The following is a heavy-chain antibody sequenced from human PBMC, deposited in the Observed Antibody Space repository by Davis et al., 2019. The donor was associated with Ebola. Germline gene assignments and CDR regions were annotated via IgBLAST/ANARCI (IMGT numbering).Heavy chain of an antibody. CDR2: IWYDGSNK. J-gene: IGHJ4*02. CDR3: ATTGITYSGSYLSRVVDY. CDR1: GFTFSSYS. V-gene: IGHV3-33*08. D-gene: IGHD1-26*01. Sequence: GESLKISCAASGFTFSSYSMNWVRQAPGKGLEWVAVIWYDGSNKYYADSVKGRFTISRDNSKNTLYLQMNSLRAEDTAVYYCATTGITYSGSYLSRVVDYWGQGTLVTVSS.